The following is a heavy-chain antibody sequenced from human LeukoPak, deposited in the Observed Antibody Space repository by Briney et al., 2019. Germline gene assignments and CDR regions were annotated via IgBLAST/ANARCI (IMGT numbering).Heavy chain of an antibody. V-gene: IGHV3-64*01. J-gene: IGHJ4*02. D-gene: IGHD5-12*01. CDR3: ARSRGYDTRDFDY. CDR1: GVAFSSYH. CDR2: ISSNGGST. Sequence: GGSLRLSCAASGVAFSSYHMHWVRQAPGKGLEYVSGISSNGGSTYYANSVKGRFTISRDNSKNTLYLQMGSLRAEDMAVYYCARSRGYDTRDFDYWGREPWSPSPQ.